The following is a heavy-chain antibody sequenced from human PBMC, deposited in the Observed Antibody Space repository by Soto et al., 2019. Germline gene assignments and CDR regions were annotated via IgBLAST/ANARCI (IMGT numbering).Heavy chain of an antibody. CDR1: GGSISSGDYY. V-gene: IGHV4-31*03. D-gene: IGHD2-2*01. Sequence: QVQLQESGPGLVKPSQTLSLTCTVSGGSISSGDYYWTWIGQHPGKGLEWIGYIYYSGSTKHNPSLKSRITISVDTSKNQFSLKLNSVTAADTAVYYCARTKTSSTSFHVDYWGQGTQVTVSS. CDR3: ARTKTSSTSFHVDY. CDR2: IYYSGST. J-gene: IGHJ4*02.